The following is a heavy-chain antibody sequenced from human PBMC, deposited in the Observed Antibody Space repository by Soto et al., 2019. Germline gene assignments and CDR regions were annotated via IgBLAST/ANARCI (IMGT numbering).Heavy chain of an antibody. CDR1: GGSISSGDYY. CDR3: ARARRFGELLYVSDAFDI. V-gene: IGHV4-30-4*01. D-gene: IGHD3-10*01. CDR2: IYYSGST. Sequence: QVQLQESGPGLVKPSQTLSLTCTVSGGSISSGDYYWSWIRQPPGKGLKWIGYIYYSGSTYYNPSLKSRVTITVDTCKNQFSLKLSSVTAADTAVYYCARARRFGELLYVSDAFDIWGQGTMVTVSS. J-gene: IGHJ3*02.